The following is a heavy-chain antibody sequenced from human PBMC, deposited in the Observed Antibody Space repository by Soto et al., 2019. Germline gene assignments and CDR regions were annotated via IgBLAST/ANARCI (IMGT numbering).Heavy chain of an antibody. Sequence: QVQLVQSGAEVKKPGSSVKVSCKASGGTFSSYAISWVRQAPGQGLEWIGGIIPIFGTANYAQKFQGRVTITADKSTSTAYMELSSLRSDDTAVYYCASLSRGAVAGNYFDYWGQGTLVTVSS. CDR3: ASLSRGAVAGNYFDY. J-gene: IGHJ4*02. D-gene: IGHD6-19*01. CDR1: GGTFSSYA. V-gene: IGHV1-69*06. CDR2: IIPIFGTA.